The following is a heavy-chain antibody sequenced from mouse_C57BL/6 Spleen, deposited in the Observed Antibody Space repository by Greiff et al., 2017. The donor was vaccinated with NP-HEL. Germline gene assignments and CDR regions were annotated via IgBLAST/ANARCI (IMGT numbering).Heavy chain of an antibody. CDR2: ISYSGST. D-gene: IGHD2-4*01. Sequence: EVKLMESGPGMVKPSQSLSLTCTVTGYSITSGYDWHWIRHFPGNKLEWMGYISYSGSTNYNPSLKSRISITHDTSKNHFFLKLNSVTTEDTATYYCASTYDYDWFAYWGQGTLVTVSA. CDR1: GYSITSGYD. J-gene: IGHJ3*01. CDR3: ASTYDYDWFAY. V-gene: IGHV3-1*01.